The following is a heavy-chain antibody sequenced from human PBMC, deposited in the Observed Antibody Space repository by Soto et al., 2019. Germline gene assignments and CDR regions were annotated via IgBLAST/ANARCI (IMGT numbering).Heavy chain of an antibody. CDR3: ARNYDSTAGGAFDI. CDR1: GFTFSSND. V-gene: IGHV3-66*01. D-gene: IGHD3-22*01. Sequence: GGSLRLSCAASGFTFSSNDMNWVRQAPGKGLEWVSVIYSGGSTYYADSVKGRFTISRDNSKNTLYLQMNSLRAEDTAVYYCARNYDSTAGGAFDIWGQGTMVTVSS. CDR2: IYSGGST. J-gene: IGHJ3*02.